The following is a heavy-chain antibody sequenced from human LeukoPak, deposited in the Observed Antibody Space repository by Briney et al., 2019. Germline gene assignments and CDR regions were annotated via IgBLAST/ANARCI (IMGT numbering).Heavy chain of an antibody. J-gene: IGHJ4*02. V-gene: IGHV3-7*03. CDR3: ASDLDDILTGYRYFDY. Sequence: GGSLRLSCAASGFTFSNYWMSWVRQAPGKGLEWVANIKQDGSEKYYVSSVKGRFTISRDNAKNALYLQMNSLRAEDTAVYYCASDLDDILTGYRYFDYWGQGTLVTVSS. D-gene: IGHD3-9*01. CDR1: GFTFSNYW. CDR2: IKQDGSEK.